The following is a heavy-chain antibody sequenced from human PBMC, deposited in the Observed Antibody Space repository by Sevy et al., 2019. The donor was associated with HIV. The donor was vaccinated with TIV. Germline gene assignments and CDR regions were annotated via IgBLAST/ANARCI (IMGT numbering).Heavy chain of an antibody. Sequence: ASVKVSCKVSGSTLTKLSMHWVRQAPGKGLEWMATFDPEDGETIYAQTFQGRVTMTEDTSSDTAYMELSSLRSEDTAVYYCATTKDYYDSSGYPFDDWSQGTLVIVSS. D-gene: IGHD3-22*01. CDR3: ATTKDYYDSSGYPFDD. J-gene: IGHJ4*02. V-gene: IGHV1-24*01. CDR2: FDPEDGET. CDR1: GSTLTKLS.